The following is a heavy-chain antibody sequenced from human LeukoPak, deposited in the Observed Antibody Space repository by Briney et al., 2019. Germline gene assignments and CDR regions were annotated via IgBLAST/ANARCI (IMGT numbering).Heavy chain of an antibody. J-gene: IGHJ4*02. CDR1: GFTFSSYW. V-gene: IGHV3-23*01. Sequence: PGGSLRLSCAASGFTFSSYWMHWVRQAPGKGLEWVSAISGSGGSTYYADSVKGRFTISRDNSKNTLYLQMNSLRAEDTAVYYCAKVSVVVVAATQVFDYWGQGTLVTVSS. D-gene: IGHD2-15*01. CDR2: ISGSGGST. CDR3: AKVSVVVVAATQVFDY.